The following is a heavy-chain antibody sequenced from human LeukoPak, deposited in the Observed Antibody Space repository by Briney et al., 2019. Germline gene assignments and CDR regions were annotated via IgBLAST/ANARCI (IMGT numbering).Heavy chain of an antibody. CDR2: IYYSGST. CDR1: GGSISSGGYY. CDR3: ARDIRDSSSWLYNWFDP. V-gene: IGHV4-31*03. J-gene: IGHJ5*02. D-gene: IGHD6-13*01. Sequence: SSETLSLTCTVSGGSISSGGYYWSWIRQHPGTGLEWIGYIYYSGSTYYNPSLKSRVTISVDTSKNQFSLKLSSVTAADTAVYYCARDIRDSSSWLYNWFDPWGQGTLVTVSS.